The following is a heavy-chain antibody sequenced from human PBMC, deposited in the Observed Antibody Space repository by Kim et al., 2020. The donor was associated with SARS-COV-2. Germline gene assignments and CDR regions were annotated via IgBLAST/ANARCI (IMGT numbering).Heavy chain of an antibody. Sequence: GGSLRLSCAVSGFIFSNYAMSWVRQAPGKGLEWVAGIGAGHDAYYADSVRGRFTISRDHFDNTLYLQMNYLRADDAAVYHSAKRAATGAGPYYYDSWGQG. J-gene: IGHJ4*02. D-gene: IGHD2-15*01. CDR3: AKRAATGAGPYYYDS. CDR2: IGAGHDA. V-gene: IGHV3-23*01. CDR1: GFIFSNYA.